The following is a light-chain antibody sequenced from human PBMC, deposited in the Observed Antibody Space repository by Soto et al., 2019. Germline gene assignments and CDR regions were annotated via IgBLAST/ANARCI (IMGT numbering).Light chain of an antibody. V-gene: IGKV3-11*01. J-gene: IGKJ4*01. CDR3: QQRSNWPPALS. CDR2: DAS. Sequence: EIVLTQSPATLSLSPGESATLSCKASQSVRIFLAWYQQKPGQTPRLLIYDASKRATGIPARFSGSGSGTDFTLTISSLEPEDFAVYYCQQRSNWPPALSFGGGTKVEI. CDR1: QSVRIF.